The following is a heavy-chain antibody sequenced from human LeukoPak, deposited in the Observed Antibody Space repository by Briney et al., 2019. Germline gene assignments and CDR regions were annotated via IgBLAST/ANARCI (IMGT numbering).Heavy chain of an antibody. CDR3: ARGPTISETGYFDY. D-gene: IGHD1-1*01. Sequence: SETLSLTCTVSGGSISSYYWSWIRQPPGKGLEWIGYIYYSGSTNYNPSLKSRVTISVDTSKNQFSLKLSSVTAADTAVYYCARGPTISETGYFDYWGQGTLVTVSS. CDR1: GGSISSYY. V-gene: IGHV4-59*01. CDR2: IYYSGST. J-gene: IGHJ4*03.